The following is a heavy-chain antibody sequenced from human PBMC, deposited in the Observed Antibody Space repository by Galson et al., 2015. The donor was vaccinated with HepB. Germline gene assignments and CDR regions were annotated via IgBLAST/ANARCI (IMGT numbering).Heavy chain of an antibody. V-gene: IGHV3-23*01. CDR2: ISPAST. CDR3: AKRASGDRRSGY. D-gene: IGHD7-27*01. J-gene: IGHJ4*02. Sequence: SLRLSCAASGFTFSNYAMSWVRQAPGKGLEWVSSISPASTYYADSVKGRFTISRDNSKNTLYLQMNSLRAEDTAVYFCAKRASGDRRSGYWGQGTLVTVSS. CDR1: GFTFSNYA.